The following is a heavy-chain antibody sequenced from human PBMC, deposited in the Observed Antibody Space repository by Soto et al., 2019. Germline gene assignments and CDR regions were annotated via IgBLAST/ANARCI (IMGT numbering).Heavy chain of an antibody. CDR3: ARGVSSGIAGACKTS. V-gene: IGHV3-23*01. CDR2: ISRSGGST. Sequence: GAPLTLSRAASGFTFSSYAMSWHRQAPGKGLEWVSAISRSGGSTYYAASVKGRFTISRDNSKNTLYLQMNSLRAEDTAVYYFARGVSSGIAGACKTSWGRGTLVTVSS. J-gene: IGHJ4*02. D-gene: IGHD6-13*01. CDR1: GFTFSSYA.